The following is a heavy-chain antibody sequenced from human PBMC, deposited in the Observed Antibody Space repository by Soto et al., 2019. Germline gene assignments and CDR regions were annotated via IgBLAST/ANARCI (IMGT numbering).Heavy chain of an antibody. CDR3: ASQHYYDSSGYYVVY. Sequence: SETLSLTCSVCVCSISSNIYYWGWIRQPPGKGLEWIGNIHYSGSTYYDSSLKSRVTISVDTSKNQFSLKLSSVTAADTAVYYCASQHYYDSSGYYVVYWGQGTLVTVSS. V-gene: IGHV4-39*01. CDR2: IHYSGST. D-gene: IGHD3-22*01. J-gene: IGHJ4*02. CDR1: VCSISSNIYY.